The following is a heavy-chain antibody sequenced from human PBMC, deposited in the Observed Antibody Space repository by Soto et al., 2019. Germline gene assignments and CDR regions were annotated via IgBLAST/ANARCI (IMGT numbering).Heavy chain of an antibody. Sequence: KQSPTLSLTCTVSGGSISSYYWSWIRQPPGKGLEWIGYIYYSGSTNYNPSLKSRVTISVDTSKNQFSLKLSSVTAADTAVYYCARGGKMIMTTVTRGGAFDIWGQGTMVTVSS. CDR2: IYYSGST. V-gene: IGHV4-59*01. CDR3: ARGGKMIMTTVTRGGAFDI. CDR1: GGSISSYY. J-gene: IGHJ3*02. D-gene: IGHD4-17*01.